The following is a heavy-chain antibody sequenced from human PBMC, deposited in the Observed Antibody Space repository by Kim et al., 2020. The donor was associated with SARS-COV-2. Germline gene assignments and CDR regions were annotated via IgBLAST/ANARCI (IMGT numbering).Heavy chain of an antibody. Sequence: GGSLRLSCAASGFTFSSYAMHWVRQAPGKGLEWVAVISYDGSNKYYADSVKGRFTISRDNSKNTLYLQMNSLRAEDTAVYYCARDLRVFPDILTGPGYYYGMDVWGQGTTVTVSS. CDR2: ISYDGSNK. J-gene: IGHJ6*02. V-gene: IGHV3-30*04. CDR1: GFTFSSYA. D-gene: IGHD3-9*01. CDR3: ARDLRVFPDILTGPGYYYGMDV.